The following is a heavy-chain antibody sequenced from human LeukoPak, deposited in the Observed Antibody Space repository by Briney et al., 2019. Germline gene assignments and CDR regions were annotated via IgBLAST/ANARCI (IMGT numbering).Heavy chain of an antibody. D-gene: IGHD5-18*01. CDR1: GGTFSSYA. J-gene: IGHJ4*02. CDR2: IIPIFGTA. Sequence: SVKVSCKASGGTFSSYAISWVRQAPGQGLEWMGGIIPIFGTANYAQKFQGRVTITADKSTSTAYMELSSLRSEDTAVYYCARGDTAMAFYYFDYWGQGTPVTVSS. CDR3: ARGDTAMAFYYFDY. V-gene: IGHV1-69*06.